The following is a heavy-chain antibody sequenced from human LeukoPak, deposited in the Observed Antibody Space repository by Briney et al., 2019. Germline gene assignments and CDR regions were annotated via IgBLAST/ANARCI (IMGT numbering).Heavy chain of an antibody. CDR3: ARGDRRDGYRFDY. D-gene: IGHD5-24*01. CDR1: GFTVSSTY. Sequence: PGGSLRLSCAASGFTVSSTYMNWVRQAPGRGLEWVSIIYSGGSTYYAESVRGRFTISRDNSKNTLCLQMNSLRAEDTALYYCARGDRRDGYRFDYWGQGTLVTVSS. V-gene: IGHV3-53*01. J-gene: IGHJ4*02. CDR2: IYSGGST.